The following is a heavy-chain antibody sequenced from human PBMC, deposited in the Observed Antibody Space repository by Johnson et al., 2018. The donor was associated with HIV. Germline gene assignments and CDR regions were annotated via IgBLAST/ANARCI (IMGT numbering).Heavy chain of an antibody. D-gene: IGHD2-15*01. V-gene: IGHV3-66*01. CDR2: IYSGGST. CDR3: ARRYCSGGRCLNPKDAFDI. J-gene: IGHJ3*02. Sequence: MLLVESGGGVVQPGRSLRLSCAASGFTFSDYYMSWIRQAPGKGLEWVSVIYSGGSTYYADSVKGRFTISRDNSKNTVYLQMNSLRADDTAVYYCARRYCSGGRCLNPKDAFDIWGQGTMVTVSS. CDR1: GFTFSDYY.